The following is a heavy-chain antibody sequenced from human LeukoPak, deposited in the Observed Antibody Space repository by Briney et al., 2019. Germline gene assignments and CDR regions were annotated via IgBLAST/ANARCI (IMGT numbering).Heavy chain of an antibody. J-gene: IGHJ3*02. D-gene: IGHD3-9*01. CDR1: GFTFSSYA. CDR3: AKEGELRYFDWLSAGGGAFDI. Sequence: GGSLRLSCAASGFTFSSYAMSWVRQAPGKGLEWVSAISGSGGSTYYADSVKGRFTISRDSSKNTLYLQMNSLRAEDTAVYYCAKEGELRYFDWLSAGGGAFDIWGQGTMVTVSS. CDR2: ISGSGGST. V-gene: IGHV3-23*01.